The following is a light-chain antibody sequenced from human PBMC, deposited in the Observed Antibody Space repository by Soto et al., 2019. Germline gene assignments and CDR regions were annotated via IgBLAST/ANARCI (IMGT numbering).Light chain of an antibody. CDR3: QQYNSYSPLT. Sequence: DIQMTQSPSTLSASVGDRVTITCRASQSISSWLAWYQQKPGKAPKLLIYDASSLESGVPSRFSGSGSWTACTLTISSLQPDDFATYYCQQYNSYSPLTFGGGTKVEIK. J-gene: IGKJ4*01. CDR1: QSISSW. CDR2: DAS. V-gene: IGKV1-5*01.